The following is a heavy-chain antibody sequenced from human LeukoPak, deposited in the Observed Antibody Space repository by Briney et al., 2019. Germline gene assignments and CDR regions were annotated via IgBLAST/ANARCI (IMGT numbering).Heavy chain of an antibody. Sequence: TGGSLRLSCAASGFTFSSYGMHWVRQAPGKGLEWVAFIRYDGSNKYYADSVKGRFTISRDNSKNTLYLQMNSLRAEDTAVYYCAKDAQELAAAALDPWGQGTLVTVSS. D-gene: IGHD6-13*01. V-gene: IGHV3-30*02. J-gene: IGHJ5*02. CDR3: AKDAQELAAAALDP. CDR1: GFTFSSYG. CDR2: IRYDGSNK.